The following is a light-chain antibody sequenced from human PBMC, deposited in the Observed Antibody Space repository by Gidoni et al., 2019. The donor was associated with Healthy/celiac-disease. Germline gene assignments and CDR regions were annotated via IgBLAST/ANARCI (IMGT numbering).Light chain of an antibody. CDR2: GAS. V-gene: IGKV3-20*01. Sequence: EIVLTQSPGTLSLSPGERATLSCRASQSVSSSYLAWYQQKPGQAPRLLIYGASSRATGIPDRLSGSGSRTDFTLTISRLEPEDFAVYYCQQYGSSQYTFGQGTKLEIK. CDR3: QQYGSSQYT. CDR1: QSVSSSY. J-gene: IGKJ2*01.